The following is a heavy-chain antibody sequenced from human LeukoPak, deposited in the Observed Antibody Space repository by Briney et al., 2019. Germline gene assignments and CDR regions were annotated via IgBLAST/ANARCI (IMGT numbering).Heavy chain of an antibody. CDR3: ARETSGAARPIFDY. CDR2: IGTAGDT. J-gene: IGHJ4*02. CDR1: GFTFSNYA. D-gene: IGHD6-6*01. Sequence: PGGSLRLSCAGSGFTFSNYAMSWVRQAPGRGLEWVSAIGTAGDTYYPGSVKGQFTISRENAKNSLYLQMNSLRAGDTAVYYCARETSGAARPIFDYWGQGTLVTVSS. V-gene: IGHV3-13*01.